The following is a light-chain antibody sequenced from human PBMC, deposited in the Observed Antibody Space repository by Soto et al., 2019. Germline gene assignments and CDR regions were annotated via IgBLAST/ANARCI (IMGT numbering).Light chain of an antibody. CDR3: KQYYDWPPIT. CDR1: QSVSSN. CDR2: GAS. J-gene: IGKJ5*01. V-gene: IGKV3D-15*01. Sequence: EIVMTQSPATLSVSPGERATLSCRASQSVSSNFAWYQQNPGQAPRLLIHGASTRATGIPDRFTGSGSAREFYLNISSLRSEDIAVYYGKQYYDWPPITFGQETRLEI.